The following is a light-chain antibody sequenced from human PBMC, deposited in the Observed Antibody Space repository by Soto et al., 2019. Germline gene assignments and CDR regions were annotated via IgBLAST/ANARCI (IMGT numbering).Light chain of an antibody. V-gene: IGKV2-28*01. CDR1: QSLLHSDGYNC. CDR2: LGS. Sequence: DIVMTQSPLSLPVTPGEPASISCRSSQSLLHSDGYNCLDWYLQKPGQSPQLLIYLGSNRASGVPDRFSGGGSGTDFTLEISRVEAEDVGVYYCIQALQSPHTFGQRTKLEIK. CDR3: IQALQSPHT. J-gene: IGKJ2*01.